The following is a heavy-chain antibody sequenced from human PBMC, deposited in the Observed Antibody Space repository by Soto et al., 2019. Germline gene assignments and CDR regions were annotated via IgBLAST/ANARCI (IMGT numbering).Heavy chain of an antibody. J-gene: IGHJ4*02. CDR3: ATDLTGDNGQGRLCDY. Sequence: EVQLLESGGGLVQPGGSLRLSWAASGFTFSTYAMSWVRQAPGKGLEWVSSIGDSGGSTFYADSVRGRFTISRDNSQNTLYLQMNSLRAEDTAMYYCATDLTGDNGQGRLCDYLGQGALVTVSS. CDR1: GFTFSTYA. CDR2: IGDSGGST. V-gene: IGHV3-23*01. D-gene: IGHD7-27*01.